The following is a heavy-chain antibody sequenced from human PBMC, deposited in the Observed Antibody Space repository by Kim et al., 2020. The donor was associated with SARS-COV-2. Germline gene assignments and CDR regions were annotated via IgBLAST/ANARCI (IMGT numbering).Heavy chain of an antibody. J-gene: IGHJ3*02. Sequence: GGSLRLSCAASGFTFSNYWMHWVRQAPGKGLVWVSRINSVGITTNYADSVKGRFTISRDNAKNTLYLEMNSLRAEDTAVYYCARGLRGGFDIWGQGTMVTVSS. D-gene: IGHD2-15*01. CDR2: INSVGITT. CDR1: GFTFSNYW. V-gene: IGHV3-74*01. CDR3: ARGLRGGFDI.